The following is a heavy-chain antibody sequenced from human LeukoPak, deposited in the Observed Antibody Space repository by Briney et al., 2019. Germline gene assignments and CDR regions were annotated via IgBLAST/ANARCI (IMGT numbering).Heavy chain of an antibody. Sequence: GGSLRLSCTGSGFTFRNAWMSWVRRAPGKGLEWVGRIRSETDDGTTDYAAPVKGRVTISRDDSKNTLYLQMNSLNTEDTAVYYCTTNVLRWELFDYWGQGTLVTVSS. D-gene: IGHD1-26*01. CDR3: TTNVLRWELFDY. J-gene: IGHJ4*02. CDR1: GFTFRNAW. V-gene: IGHV3-15*01. CDR2: IRSETDDGTT.